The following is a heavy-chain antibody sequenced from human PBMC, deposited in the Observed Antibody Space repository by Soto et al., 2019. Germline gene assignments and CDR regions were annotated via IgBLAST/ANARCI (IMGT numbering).Heavy chain of an antibody. Sequence: QVQLQESGPGLVKPSETLSLTCTVSGGSISRYYWSWIRQPPGKGLERIGYIYYSGSTNYNPSLKHRLTISVEASEHQFSLKLSSVTAADTALYYCARHRGYCSGGSCYSSYYLDYWGQGTLVAVSS. V-gene: IGHV4-59*08. D-gene: IGHD2-15*01. CDR2: IYYSGST. CDR3: ARHRGYCSGGSCYSSYYLDY. CDR1: GGSISRYY. J-gene: IGHJ4*02.